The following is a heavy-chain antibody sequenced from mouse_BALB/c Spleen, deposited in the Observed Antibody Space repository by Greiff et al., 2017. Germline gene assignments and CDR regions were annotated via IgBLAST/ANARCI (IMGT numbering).Heavy chain of an antibody. Sequence: EVQLQESGGGLVQPGGSLKLSCAASGFDFSRYWMSWVRQAPGKGLEWIGEINPDSSTINYTPSLKDKFIISRDNAKNTLYLQMSKVRSEDTALYYCARPYYRYDGYAMDYWGQGTSVTVSS. CDR3: ARPYYRYDGYAMDY. CDR2: INPDSSTI. J-gene: IGHJ4*01. CDR1: GFDFSRYW. D-gene: IGHD2-14*01. V-gene: IGHV4-1*02.